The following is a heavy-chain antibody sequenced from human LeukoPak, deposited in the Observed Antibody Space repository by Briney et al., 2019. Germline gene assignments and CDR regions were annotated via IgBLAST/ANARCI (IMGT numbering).Heavy chain of an antibody. CDR1: GFTFHDYA. D-gene: IGHD6-13*01. CDR3: AKSFGSSWYYPYFDY. V-gene: IGHV3-9*03. J-gene: IGHJ4*02. CDR2: ISWNSGSL. Sequence: GGSLRLSCAASGFTFHDYAMHWVRQAPGKGLEWVSGISWNSGSLGYADSVKGRFTISRDNAKNSLYLQMNSLRAEDMALYYCAKSFGSSWYYPYFDYWGQGTLVTVSS.